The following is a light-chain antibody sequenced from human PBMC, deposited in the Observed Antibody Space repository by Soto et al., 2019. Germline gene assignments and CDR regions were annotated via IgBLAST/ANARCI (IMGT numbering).Light chain of an antibody. CDR3: SSYTGSSTFYV. Sequence: QSVLTQPASVSGSPGQSITISCTVTSSDVGGYNYVSWYQQHPGKAPKLMIYEVSNRPSGVSNRFSGSKSGNTASLTISGLQAEDEADYYCSSYTGSSTFYVFGTGTKV. V-gene: IGLV2-14*01. CDR2: EVS. J-gene: IGLJ1*01. CDR1: SSDVGGYNY.